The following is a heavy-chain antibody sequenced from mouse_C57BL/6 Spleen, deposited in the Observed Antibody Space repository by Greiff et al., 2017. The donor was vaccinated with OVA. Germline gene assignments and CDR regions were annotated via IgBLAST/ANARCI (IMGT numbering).Heavy chain of an antibody. D-gene: IGHD1-1*01. CDR2: IYPGDGGT. J-gene: IGHJ3*01. CDR3: ASSGYYARSACFAY. Sequence: QVHVKQSGAELVKPGASVKISCKASGYAFTSYWMNWVKQRPGQGLEWIGQIYPGDGGTNYNGKFKGKATLTADKSSSTAYMQLSSLTSEDSAVYFCASSGYYARSACFAYWGKGTLVTV. V-gene: IGHV1-80*01. CDR1: GYAFTSYW.